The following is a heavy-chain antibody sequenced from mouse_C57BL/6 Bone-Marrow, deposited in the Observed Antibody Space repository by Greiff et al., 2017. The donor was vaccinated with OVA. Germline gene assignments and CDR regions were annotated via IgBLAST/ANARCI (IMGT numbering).Heavy chain of an antibody. CDR3: ARNYCAMDY. CDR1: GYTFTDYY. J-gene: IGHJ4*01. V-gene: IGHV1-76*01. CDR2: IYPGSGNT. D-gene: IGHD1-1*01. Sequence: QVQLQQSGAELVRPGASVKLSCKASGYTFTDYYINWVKQRPGQGLEWIARIYPGSGNTYYNEKFKGKATLTAEKSSSTAYMQLSSLTSEDSAVYFCARNYCAMDYWGQGTSVTVSS.